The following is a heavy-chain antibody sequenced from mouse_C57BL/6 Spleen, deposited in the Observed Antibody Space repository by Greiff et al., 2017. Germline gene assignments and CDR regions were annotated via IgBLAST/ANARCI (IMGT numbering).Heavy chain of an antibody. CDR1: GYSFTGYY. CDR3: ARISRWFAY. CDR2: ITPSTGGT. J-gene: IGHJ3*01. Sequence: VQLQQSGPELVKPGASVKISCKASGYSFTGYYMNWVKQSPEKSLEWIGEITPSTGGTTYNQKFKAKATLTVDKSSSTAYMQLKSLTSEDSAVYYCARISRWFAYWGQGTLVTVSA. V-gene: IGHV1-42*01.